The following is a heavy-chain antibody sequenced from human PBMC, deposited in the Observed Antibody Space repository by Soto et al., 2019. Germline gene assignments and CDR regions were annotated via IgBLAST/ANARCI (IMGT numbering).Heavy chain of an antibody. D-gene: IGHD1-26*01. CDR3: ARGLGLYYFDY. Sequence: ASVKVSCKASGYTFTSYAMHWVRQAPGQRLEWMGWINAGNGNTKYSQKFQGRVTITRDTSAGTACMELSSLRSEDTAVYYCARGLGLYYFDYWGQGTLVTVSS. J-gene: IGHJ4*02. CDR1: GYTFTSYA. V-gene: IGHV1-3*01. CDR2: INAGNGNT.